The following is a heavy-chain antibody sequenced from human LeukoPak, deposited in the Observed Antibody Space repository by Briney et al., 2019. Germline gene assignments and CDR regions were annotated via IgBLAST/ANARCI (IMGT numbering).Heavy chain of an antibody. D-gene: IGHD1-7*01. CDR1: GYTFTSSY. CDR3: ARDLGSSQIGTTPGGLDY. V-gene: IGHV1-46*01. J-gene: IGHJ4*02. CDR2: INPSGEFT. Sequence: ASVKVSCKASGYTFTSSYIHWVRQAPGQGLEWMGLINPSGEFTTYAQKFQGRVTMTRDMSTSTVYMELSSLRSEDTAVYYCARDLGSSQIGTTPGGLDYWGQGTLVTVSS.